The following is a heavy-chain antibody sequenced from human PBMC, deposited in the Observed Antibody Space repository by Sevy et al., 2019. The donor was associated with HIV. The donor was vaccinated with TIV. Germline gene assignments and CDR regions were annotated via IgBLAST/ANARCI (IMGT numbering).Heavy chain of an antibody. J-gene: IGHJ4*02. Sequence: ASVKVSCKVFGYTLSELSMHWVRQTPGKGLEWMGSFDPEDGETIYAQKFQGRVAMTEDTSTDTAYMELRSLRSEDTAVFYCAITKDYYDNSGYPFDYWGQRTLVTGSS. D-gene: IGHD3-22*01. CDR1: GYTLSELS. CDR3: AITKDYYDNSGYPFDY. CDR2: FDPEDGET. V-gene: IGHV1-24*01.